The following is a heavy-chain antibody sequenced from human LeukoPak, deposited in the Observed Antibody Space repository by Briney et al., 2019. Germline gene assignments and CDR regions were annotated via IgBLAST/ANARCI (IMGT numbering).Heavy chain of an antibody. D-gene: IGHD5/OR15-5a*01. CDR2: IYYSGST. V-gene: IGHV4-39*01. J-gene: IGHJ4*02. CDR3: ATLVSTRYYFDY. Sequence: TSETLSLTCTVSGGSISSSSYYWGWIRQPPGKGLEWIGSIYYSGSTYYNPSLKSRVTISIDTSKKQFSLRLTSVTAADTAVYFCATLVSTRYYFDYWGQGTLVTVSS. CDR1: GGSISSSSYY.